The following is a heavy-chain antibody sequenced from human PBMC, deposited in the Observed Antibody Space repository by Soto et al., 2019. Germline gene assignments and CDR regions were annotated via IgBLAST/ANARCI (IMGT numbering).Heavy chain of an antibody. V-gene: IGHV3-7*03. CDR1: GFSFGTYW. D-gene: IGHD3-3*01. J-gene: IGHJ4*02. CDR3: ARDVGPVTIFGEALSGYFDF. Sequence: GGSLRLSCAVSGFSFGTYWMSWVRQAPGKGLEWLASIKEDGSERYYLDSLKGRFTISRDNAKDSLSLQMNSLRGEDTAFYYCARDVGPVTIFGEALSGYFDFWGQGTLVTVSS. CDR2: IKEDGSER.